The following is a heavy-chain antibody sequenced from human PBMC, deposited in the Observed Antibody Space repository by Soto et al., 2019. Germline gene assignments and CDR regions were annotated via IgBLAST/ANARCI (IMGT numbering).Heavy chain of an antibody. D-gene: IGHD2-15*01. V-gene: IGHV3-15*04. Sequence: WGALLVSCTSSEFTFSKAYMNWVRQAPGKGLEWVGQIDSKIDADKTDFAAPVKGRFFISRDDSKSIASLQMQNLETEDTAVYYCTRAPLRCSGGSRYSADAWGQGTMVTVSS. CDR1: EFTFSKAY. CDR3: TRAPLRCSGGSRYSADA. CDR2: IDSKIDADKT. J-gene: IGHJ5*02.